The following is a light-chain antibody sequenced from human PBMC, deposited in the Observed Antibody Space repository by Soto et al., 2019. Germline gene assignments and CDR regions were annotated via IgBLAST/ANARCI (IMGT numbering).Light chain of an antibody. CDR2: NNN. J-gene: IGLJ2*01. CDR3: AAWDDSLKGRL. Sequence: QSVLTQPPSTSGTPGQMVTISCSGVNSNIGTNTVNWYRQVPGTAPQLLIYNNNQRPSGISGRFSGSKSGTSASLAISGLQSEDEADYYCAAWDDSLKGRLFGGGTKLTVL. V-gene: IGLV1-44*01. CDR1: NSNIGTNT.